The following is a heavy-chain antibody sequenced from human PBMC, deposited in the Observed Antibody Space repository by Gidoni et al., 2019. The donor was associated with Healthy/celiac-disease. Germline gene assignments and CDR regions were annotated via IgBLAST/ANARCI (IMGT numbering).Heavy chain of an antibody. CDR2: IYSGGST. J-gene: IGHJ5*02. D-gene: IGHD2-21*02. V-gene: IGHV3-66*01. CDR3: ARASDCGGDCYPNWFDP. Sequence: EVQLVESGGGLVQPGGSLRLSCAASGFTVSRNYMSWVRQAPGKGLEWVSVIYSGGSTYYADSVKGRFTISRDNSKNTLYLQMNSLRAEDTAVYYCARASDCGGDCYPNWFDPWGQGTLVTVSS. CDR1: GFTVSRNY.